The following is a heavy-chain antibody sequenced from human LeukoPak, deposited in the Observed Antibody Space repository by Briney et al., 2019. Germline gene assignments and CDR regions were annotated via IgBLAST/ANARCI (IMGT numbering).Heavy chain of an antibody. J-gene: IGHJ6*03. CDR2: ILSTSSYI. CDR3: ARFGGGSCSGSRCYDYFVDG. D-gene: IGHD2-2*01. CDR1: RFSFNSYS. Sequence: PGGSLRLSRAPSRFSFNSYSVIWGRPAPGKGREWGSSILSTSSYIFYAGSVRGGFTISRENAKNSLYLQMNSLRAEDTAVYYCARFGGGSCSGSRCYDYFVDGWGKGTTVTV. V-gene: IGHV3-21*01.